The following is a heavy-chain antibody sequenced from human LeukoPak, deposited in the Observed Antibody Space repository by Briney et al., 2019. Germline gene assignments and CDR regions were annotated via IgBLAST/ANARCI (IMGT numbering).Heavy chain of an antibody. Sequence: ASVKVSCKASGYTFTGYYMHWVRQAPGQGLEWMGWINLNSGGTNYAQKFQGRVTMTRDTSISTAYMELSRLRSDDTAVYYCARGWAPPLNLWFGELSPYYFDYWGQGTLVTVSS. V-gene: IGHV1-2*02. J-gene: IGHJ4*02. CDR3: ARGWAPPLNLWFGELSPYYFDY. CDR2: INLNSGGT. CDR1: GYTFTGYY. D-gene: IGHD3-10*01.